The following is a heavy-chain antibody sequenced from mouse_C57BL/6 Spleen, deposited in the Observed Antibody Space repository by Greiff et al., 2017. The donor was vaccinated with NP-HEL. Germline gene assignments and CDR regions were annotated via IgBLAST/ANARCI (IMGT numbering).Heavy chain of an antibody. V-gene: IGHV5-17*01. CDR1: GFTFSDYG. D-gene: IGHD1-1*01. CDR2: ISSGSSTI. Sequence: EVKLMESGGGLVKPGGSLKLSCAASGFTFSDYGMHWVRQAPEKGLEWVAYISSGSSTIYYADTVKGRFTISRDNAKNNLFLQMTSLRSEDTAMYYCARIATLEIDYWGQGTTLTVSS. J-gene: IGHJ2*01. CDR3: ARIATLEIDY.